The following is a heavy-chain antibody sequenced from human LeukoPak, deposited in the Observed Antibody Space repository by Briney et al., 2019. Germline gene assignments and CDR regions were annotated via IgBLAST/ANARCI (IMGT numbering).Heavy chain of an antibody. Sequence: GGSLRLSCAASGFTFSSFGMHWVRQAPRKGLEWVAFILYDGNKSYLADSVKGRFTISRDNSRTTLYLQMNSLRSEDTAVYYCAKGRHSNYLDFWGQGVLVTVSS. CDR3: AKGRHSNYLDF. J-gene: IGHJ4*02. D-gene: IGHD4-11*01. CDR2: ILYDGNKS. V-gene: IGHV3-30*02. CDR1: GFTFSSFG.